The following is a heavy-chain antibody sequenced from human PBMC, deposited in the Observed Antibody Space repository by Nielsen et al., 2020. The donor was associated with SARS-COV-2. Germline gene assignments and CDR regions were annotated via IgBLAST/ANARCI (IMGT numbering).Heavy chain of an antibody. Sequence: ASAKVSCKASGYTTTSYDINWVRQATGQELEWMGWMNPNSGNTGYAQKFQGRVTMTRNNSISTAYMELRSLRSEDTAVYYCARGQDWVDPWGQGTLVTVSS. CDR1: GYTTTSYD. J-gene: IGHJ5*02. V-gene: IGHV1-8*01. CDR3: ARGQDWVDP. CDR2: MNPNSGNT.